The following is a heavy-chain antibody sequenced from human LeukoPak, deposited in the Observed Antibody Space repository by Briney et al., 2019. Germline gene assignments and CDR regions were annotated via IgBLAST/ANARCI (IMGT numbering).Heavy chain of an antibody. Sequence: SQTLSLTCAISGDSVSSNSAAWNWIRQSPSRGLEWLGRTYHRSKWYNDYAVSVESRITINPDTSKSQFSLQLNSVTPDDTAVYYCTRSLTYYFDYWGQGTLVTVSS. J-gene: IGHJ4*02. CDR3: TRSLTYYFDY. V-gene: IGHV6-1*01. CDR1: GDSVSSNSAA. CDR2: TYHRSKWYN.